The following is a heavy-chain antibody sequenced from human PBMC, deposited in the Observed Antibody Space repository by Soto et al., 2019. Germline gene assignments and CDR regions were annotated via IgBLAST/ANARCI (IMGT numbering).Heavy chain of an antibody. CDR2: INPSGGST. CDR1: GYTFTSYY. V-gene: IGHV1-46*01. D-gene: IGHD6-25*01. CDR3: ATEDSGCRNGPCVGS. Sequence: QVQLVQSGAEVKKPGASVKVSCKASGYTFTSYYMHWVRQAPGQGLEWMGIINPSGGSTSYAQKFQGRVTMTRDTSTSTVYMELSSLRSEDTAVYYCATEDSGCRNGPCVGSWGQGALVSVSS. J-gene: IGHJ5*02.